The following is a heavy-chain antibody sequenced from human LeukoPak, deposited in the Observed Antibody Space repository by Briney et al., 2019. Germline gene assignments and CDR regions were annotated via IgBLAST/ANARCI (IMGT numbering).Heavy chain of an antibody. V-gene: IGHV1-18*01. CDR1: GYNFGIFG. CDR2: ISADSGNT. D-gene: IGHD2-2*01. CDR3: ARVGVVVPAAWFDP. J-gene: IGHJ5*02. Sequence: GASVKVSCKASGYNFGIFGMSWVRQAPGQGLEWMGWISADSGNTNYAQKLHGRVTMNTDTSTSTAYLELASLRSDDTAVYYCARVGVVVPAAWFDPWGQGTLVTVSS.